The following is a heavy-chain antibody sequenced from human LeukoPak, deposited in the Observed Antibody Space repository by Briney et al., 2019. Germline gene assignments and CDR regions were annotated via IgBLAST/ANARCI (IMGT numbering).Heavy chain of an antibody. J-gene: IGHJ4*02. CDR2: ISGTGGTT. D-gene: IGHD4-17*01. Sequence: GGSLRLSCAASGFTFSNYSMSWVRQAPGKGPEWVSTISGTGGTTYYADSVKGRFTISRDNSKNTLFLQFNSLRADDTAVYYCAKGRGTTVTAAANYWGQGTLVTVSS. V-gene: IGHV3-23*01. CDR1: GFTFSNYS. CDR3: AKGRGTTVTAAANY.